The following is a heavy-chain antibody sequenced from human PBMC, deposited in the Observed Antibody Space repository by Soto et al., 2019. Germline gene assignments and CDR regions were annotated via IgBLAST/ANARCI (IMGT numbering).Heavy chain of an antibody. J-gene: IGHJ4*02. CDR3: AREYFDWLFQGGSWGPTNYFDY. CDR1: GFTFSSYA. V-gene: IGHV3-30-3*01. Sequence: PGGSLRLSCAASGFTFSSYAMHWVRQAPGKGLEWVAVISYDGSNKYYADSVKGRFTISRDNSKNTLYLQMNSLRAEDTAVYYCAREYFDWLFQGGSWGPTNYFDYWGQGTLVTVSS. CDR2: ISYDGSNK. D-gene: IGHD3-9*01.